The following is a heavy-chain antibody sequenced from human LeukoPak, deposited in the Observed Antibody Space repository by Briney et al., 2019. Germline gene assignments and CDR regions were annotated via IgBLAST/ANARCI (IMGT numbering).Heavy chain of an antibody. CDR1: GYTFTDYY. Sequence: ASVKVSCKVSGYTFTDYYMHWVQQAPGQGLEWMGLVDPEDGETRYAEKFQGRVTITANTTRDTADMELSSLISEDTAVYYCATAAYNAFDIWGQGTMVTVSS. CDR3: ATAAYNAFDI. J-gene: IGHJ3*02. V-gene: IGHV1-69-2*01. D-gene: IGHD2-2*01. CDR2: VDPEDGET.